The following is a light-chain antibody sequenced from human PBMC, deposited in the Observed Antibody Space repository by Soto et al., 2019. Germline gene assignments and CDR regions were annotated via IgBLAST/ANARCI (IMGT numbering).Light chain of an antibody. CDR2: EVS. Sequence: HSVLTQPPSASGSPGQSVTISCTGTSSDVGGYNYVSWYQQHPGKAPKLMIYEVSKRPSGVPDRFSGSKSGNTASLTVSGLQAQDEADYYCISYAGSNNFVFGGGTKLTVL. J-gene: IGLJ2*01. V-gene: IGLV2-8*01. CDR3: ISYAGSNNFV. CDR1: SSDVGGYNY.